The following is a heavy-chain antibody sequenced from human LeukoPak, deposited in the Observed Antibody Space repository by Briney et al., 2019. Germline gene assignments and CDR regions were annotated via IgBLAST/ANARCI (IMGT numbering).Heavy chain of an antibody. CDR2: IYHSGST. CDR3: ARDHLYDFWSGYYPRAFDL. Sequence: SGTLSLTCAVSGGSLSSSNWWSWVRQPPGKGLEWIGEIYHSGSTNYNPSLKSRVTISVDKSKNQFSLKLNSVTAADTAVYYCARDHLYDFWSGYYPRAFDLWGRGTLVTVSS. CDR1: GGSLSSSNW. V-gene: IGHV4-4*02. J-gene: IGHJ2*01. D-gene: IGHD3/OR15-3a*01.